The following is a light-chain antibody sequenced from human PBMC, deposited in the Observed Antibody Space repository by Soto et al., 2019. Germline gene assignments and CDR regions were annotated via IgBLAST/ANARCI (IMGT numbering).Light chain of an antibody. CDR3: PQYDNLPFT. V-gene: IGKV1-33*01. CDR1: QDISNY. CDR2: DAS. J-gene: IGKJ3*01. Sequence: DIQMTQSPSSLSASVGDRVTITCQASQDISNYLNWYQQKPGKAPKLLIYDASNLETGVPSRFSGSGSGTYFTFTIRSLQPEDIATYYCPQYDNLPFTFGPGTKVDIK.